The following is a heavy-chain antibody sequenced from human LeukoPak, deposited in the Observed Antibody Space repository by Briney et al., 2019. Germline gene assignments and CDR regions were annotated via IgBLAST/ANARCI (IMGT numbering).Heavy chain of an antibody. D-gene: IGHD3-22*01. V-gene: IGHV3-23*01. CDR1: GVTLSNYG. CDR2: ISGSGGRP. J-gene: IGHJ4*02. Sequence: GGSLRLSCAVSGVTLSNYGMAWVRQAPGKWLEWVAGISGSGGRPNYADSVKGRFTISRDNAKNTLYLQMNSLRAEDTAVYFCAKRGVVIRVILVGFHKEAYYFDSWGQGALVSVSS. CDR3: AKRGVVIRVILVGFHKEAYYFDS.